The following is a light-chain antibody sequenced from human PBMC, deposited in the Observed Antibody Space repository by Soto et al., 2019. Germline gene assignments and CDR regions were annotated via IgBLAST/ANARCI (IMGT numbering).Light chain of an antibody. V-gene: IGLV3-1*01. CDR3: QAWNSSTYV. CDR1: KLGDKY. CDR2: QDS. J-gene: IGLJ1*01. Sequence: SYELTQPPSVSVSPGQTASITCSGDKLGDKYACWYQQKPGQSPVLVIYQDSKRPSGIPERFSGSNSGNTATLTISGTQAMDEADYHCQAWNSSTYVFGTGTKV.